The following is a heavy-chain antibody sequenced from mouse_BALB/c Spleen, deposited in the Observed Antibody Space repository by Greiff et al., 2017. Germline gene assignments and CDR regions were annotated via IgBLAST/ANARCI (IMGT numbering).Heavy chain of an antibody. V-gene: IGHV14-3*02. CDR2: IDPANGNT. CDR1: GFNIKDTY. Sequence: EVQLQQSGAELVKPGASVKLSCTASGFNIKDTYMHWVKQRPEQGLEWIGRIDPANGNTKYDPKFQGKATITADTSSNTAYLQLSSLTSEDTAVYYCARGGSSLSGAMDYWGQGTSVTVAS. CDR3: ARGGSSLSGAMDY. D-gene: IGHD1-1*01. J-gene: IGHJ4*01.